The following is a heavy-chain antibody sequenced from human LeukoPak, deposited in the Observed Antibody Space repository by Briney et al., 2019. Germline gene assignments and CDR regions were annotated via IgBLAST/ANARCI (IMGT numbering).Heavy chain of an antibody. V-gene: IGHV4-30-2*01. CDR2: IYQSGTT. CDR1: GGSISSGSYY. Sequence: PSETLSLTCTVSGGSISSGSYYWSWIRQPPGKGLEWIGYIYQSGTTYYNPSLKSRVTISVDRSKNQFSLKLSSVTAADTAVYYCAREEYSSSPKEYWGQGTLVTVSS. CDR3: AREEYSSSPKEY. J-gene: IGHJ4*02. D-gene: IGHD6-6*01.